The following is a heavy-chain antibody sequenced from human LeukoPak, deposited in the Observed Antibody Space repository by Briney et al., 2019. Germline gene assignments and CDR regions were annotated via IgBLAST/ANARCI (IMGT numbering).Heavy chain of an antibody. CDR3: ASAAGWLRFDF. Sequence: SETLSLTCTVSGGSVSTYFWSWIRQPPGKGLEWIGNIYYSGSANYNPSLKSRVTISLDTSKNKFSLQLSSVTAADTAVYYCASAAGWLRFDFWGQGTLVTVPS. CDR1: GGSVSTYF. V-gene: IGHV4-59*08. J-gene: IGHJ4*02. D-gene: IGHD6-19*01. CDR2: IYYSGSA.